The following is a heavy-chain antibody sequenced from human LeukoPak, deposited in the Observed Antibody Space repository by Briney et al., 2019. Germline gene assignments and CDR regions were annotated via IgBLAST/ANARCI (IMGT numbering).Heavy chain of an antibody. CDR2: INHSGST. CDR3: ASAIRRRAIDYYYYGMDV. V-gene: IGHV4-34*01. Sequence: PSETLSLTCAVYGGSFSGYYWSWIRQPPGKGLEWIGEINHSGSTNYNPSLKSRVTISVDTSKNQFSLKLSSVTAADTAVYYCASAIRRRAIDYYYYGMDVWGQGTTVTVSS. J-gene: IGHJ6*02. CDR1: GGSFSGYY. D-gene: IGHD4-17*01.